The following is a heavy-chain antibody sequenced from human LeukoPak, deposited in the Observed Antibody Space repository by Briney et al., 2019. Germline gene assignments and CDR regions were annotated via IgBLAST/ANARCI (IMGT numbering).Heavy chain of an antibody. CDR3: ARGYWFYFDY. J-gene: IGHJ4*02. CDR1: GDSISSGSYY. D-gene: IGHD2-8*02. V-gene: IGHV4-61*02. Sequence: PSQTLSLTCTVSGDSISSGSYYWSWIRQPAGKGLEWIGRIHIRGTTNYNPSLKSRVTISADTSKNQLSLKLSSVTGADTAVYYCARGYWFYFDYWGPGTLVTVSS. CDR2: IHIRGTT.